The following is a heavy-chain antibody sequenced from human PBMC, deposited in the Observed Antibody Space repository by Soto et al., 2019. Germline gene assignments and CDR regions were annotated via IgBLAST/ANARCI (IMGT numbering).Heavy chain of an antibody. CDR1: GFTFSYYW. CDR3: ARGDRGAFDL. D-gene: IGHD2-21*02. V-gene: IGHV3-74*01. CDR2: IHSDGSST. Sequence: EVRLVESEGGLVQPGGSLSLSCAASGFTFSYYWMHWVRQAPGKGLLWVSRIHSDGSSTTYADSVKGRFTISRDNAKNTVSLQMNSRRVEDTGVYFCARGDRGAFDLWGQGTMVTVSS. J-gene: IGHJ3*01.